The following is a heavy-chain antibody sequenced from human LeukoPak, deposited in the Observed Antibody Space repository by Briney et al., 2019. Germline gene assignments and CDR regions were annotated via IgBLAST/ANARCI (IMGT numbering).Heavy chain of an antibody. Sequence: GGSLRLSCAASGFTLSGYWMTWVRQAPGKGLEWVANIKQRGSEKYYVDSVKGRFTISRDNTKNSLYLQMNSLRAEDTAVYYCAKEGFYWGQGTLVTVSS. CDR3: AKEGFY. CDR1: GFTLSGYW. J-gene: IGHJ4*02. CDR2: IKQRGSEK. V-gene: IGHV3-7*01.